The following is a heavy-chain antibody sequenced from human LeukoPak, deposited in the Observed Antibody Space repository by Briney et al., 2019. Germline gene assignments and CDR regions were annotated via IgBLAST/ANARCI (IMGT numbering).Heavy chain of an antibody. D-gene: IGHD5-12*01. J-gene: IGHJ4*02. CDR2: INPNSGGT. CDR1: GYTFTGYY. V-gene: IGHV1-2*06. CDR3: ARDRSGYAQRGYFDY. Sequence: ASVKVSCKASGYTFTGYYMHWVRQAPGQGLEWMGRINPNSGGTNYAQKFQGRVTMTRDTSISTACMELSRLRSDDTAVYYCARDRSGYAQRGYFDYWGQGTLVTVSS.